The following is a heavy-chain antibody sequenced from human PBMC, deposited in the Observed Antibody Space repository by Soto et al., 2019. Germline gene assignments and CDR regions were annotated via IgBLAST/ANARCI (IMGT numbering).Heavy chain of an antibody. V-gene: IGHV3-7*03. J-gene: IGHJ4*02. CDR3: ARESWGSYDY. CDR1: GFTFSTYW. Sequence: EGQLVESGGDLVQPGGSLRLSCAASGFTFSTYWMTWVRQAPGKGLEWVATMAQDGSYKNYVDSVKGRFTISRDNARNSLYLQMDSLRADDTAVYYSARESWGSYDYWGQGTLVTVSS. D-gene: IGHD7-27*01. CDR2: MAQDGSYK.